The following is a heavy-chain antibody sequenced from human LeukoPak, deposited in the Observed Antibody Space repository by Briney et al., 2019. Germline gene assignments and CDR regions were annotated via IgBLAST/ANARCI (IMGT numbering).Heavy chain of an antibody. Sequence: ASVKVSCKASGYTFTGYYMHWVRQAPGQGLEWMEWINPNSGDTNYAQKFQGRVTMTRDTSISTAYMELSRLRSDDTAVYYCARAYGNTVRFFDYWGQGTLVTVSS. J-gene: IGHJ4*02. CDR3: ARAYGNTVRFFDY. CDR1: GYTFTGYY. D-gene: IGHD3-3*01. CDR2: INPNSGDT. V-gene: IGHV1-2*02.